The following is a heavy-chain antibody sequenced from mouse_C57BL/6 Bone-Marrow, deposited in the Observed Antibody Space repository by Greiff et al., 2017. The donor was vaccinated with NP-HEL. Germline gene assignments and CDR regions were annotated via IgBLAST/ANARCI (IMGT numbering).Heavy chain of an antibody. J-gene: IGHJ4*01. CDR2: INSDGGST. V-gene: IGHV5-2*03. CDR1: EYEFPSHD. D-gene: IGHD1-1*01. CDR3: ARHGGFFYYGSGHYAMDY. Sequence: EVMLVESGGGLVQPGASLKLSCESNEYEFPSHDMSWVRKTPEKRLELVAAINSDGGSTYYPDTIERRFIISRDNTKKTLYLQMSSLTSEDTALYYCARHGGFFYYGSGHYAMDYWGQGTSVTVSS.